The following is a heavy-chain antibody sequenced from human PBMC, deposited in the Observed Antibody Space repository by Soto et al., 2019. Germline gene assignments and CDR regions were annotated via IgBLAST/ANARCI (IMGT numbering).Heavy chain of an antibody. CDR2: ISGSGSIT. Sequence: GGSLRLSCAASGFTFSSFAVSWVRQAPGRGLEWVSVISGSGSITDYADSVKGRFTISRDNSKNTVYLEMNSLRAEDTAIYYCAKDHRCYSRCVYTTPFDIWGQGTMVTVSS. CDR3: AKDHRCYSRCVYTTPFDI. D-gene: IGHD2-15*01. J-gene: IGHJ3*02. CDR1: GFTFSSFA. V-gene: IGHV3-23*01.